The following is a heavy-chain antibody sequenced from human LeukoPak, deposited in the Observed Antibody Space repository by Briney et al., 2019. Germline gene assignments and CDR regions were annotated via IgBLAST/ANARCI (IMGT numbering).Heavy chain of an antibody. J-gene: IGHJ4*02. CDR2: ISSSGSTI. V-gene: IGHV3-11*04. Sequence: PGGSLRLSCAASGFTFSDYYMSWIRQAPGKGLEWVSYISSSGSTIYYADSVKGRYTISRDNAKNSLYLQMNSLRAEDTAVYYCAREPLNIIAAAGTFDYWGQGTLVTVSS. D-gene: IGHD6-13*01. CDR1: GFTFSDYY. CDR3: AREPLNIIAAAGTFDY.